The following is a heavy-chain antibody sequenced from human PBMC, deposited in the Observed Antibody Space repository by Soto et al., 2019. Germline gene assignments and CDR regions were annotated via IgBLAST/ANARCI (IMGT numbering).Heavy chain of an antibody. CDR1: GYSFTSYW. CDR2: IDPSDSYT. V-gene: IGHV5-10-1*01. J-gene: IGHJ6*02. Sequence: SLKISCKGSGYSFTSYWISWVRQMPGKGLEWMGRIDPSDSYTNYSPSFQGHVTISADKSISTAYLQWSSLKASDTAMYYCARLRSQYSSSWYGSATGMDVWGQGTTVTVS. CDR3: ARLRSQYSSSWYGSATGMDV. D-gene: IGHD6-13*01.